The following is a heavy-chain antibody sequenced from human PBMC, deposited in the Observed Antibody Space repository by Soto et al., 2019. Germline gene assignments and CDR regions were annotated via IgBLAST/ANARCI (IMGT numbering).Heavy chain of an antibody. CDR2: VSACNSNT. V-gene: IGHV1-18*01. J-gene: IGHJ3*02. Sequence: VASEKVSCKASGYTFTSYGISWVRQAPGQGLEWMGWVSACNSNTNYAQKFQGRATMSTNTSTATAYMELTSLTSEDTAVYYCARYRTIAPLAFDIWGQGTMVTVSS. CDR3: ARYRTIAPLAFDI. CDR1: GYTFTSYG. D-gene: IGHD3-9*01.